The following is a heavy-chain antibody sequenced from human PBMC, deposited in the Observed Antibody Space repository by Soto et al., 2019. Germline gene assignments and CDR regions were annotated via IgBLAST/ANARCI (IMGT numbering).Heavy chain of an antibody. Sequence: GGSMIHSCASSGFTVSSIYMILIRPAPGKGLEWVSVIYSGGSTYYADSVKGRFTISRHNSKNTLYLQMNSLRAEDTAVYYCARDLYGDYFDYWGQGTLVTVSS. D-gene: IGHD4-17*01. CDR2: IYSGGST. CDR1: GFTVSSIY. V-gene: IGHV3-53*04. CDR3: ARDLYGDYFDY. J-gene: IGHJ4*02.